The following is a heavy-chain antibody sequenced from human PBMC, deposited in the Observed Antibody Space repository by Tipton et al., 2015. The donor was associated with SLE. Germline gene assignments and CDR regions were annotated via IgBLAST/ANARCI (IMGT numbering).Heavy chain of an antibody. CDR2: LWYDGSNE. V-gene: IGHV3-33*01. J-gene: IGHJ4*02. CDR1: GFTFSSYG. CDR3: AREGGGPSLDY. D-gene: IGHD1-26*01. Sequence: SLRLSCAASGFTFSSYGMHWVRQAPGKGLEWVAVLWYDGSNEYYADSVTGRFTISRDNSKNTPYLQMNSLRAEDTAVYYCAREGGGPSLDYWGQGTLVTVSS.